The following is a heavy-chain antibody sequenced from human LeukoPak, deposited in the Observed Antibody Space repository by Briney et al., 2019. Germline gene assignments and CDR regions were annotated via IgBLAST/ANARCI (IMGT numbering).Heavy chain of an antibody. J-gene: IGHJ6*02. Sequence: GGSLRLSCATSGFTFDSYSMNWVRQAPGKGLEWVSSISSSGSYIFYADSVMGRFTISRDNAMNSVYLQMNSLRAEDTAVYYCASRYDILTGYYYYGMDVWGQGTTVTVSS. V-gene: IGHV3-21*01. CDR2: ISSSGSYI. D-gene: IGHD3-9*01. CDR1: GFTFDSYS. CDR3: ASRYDILTGYYYYGMDV.